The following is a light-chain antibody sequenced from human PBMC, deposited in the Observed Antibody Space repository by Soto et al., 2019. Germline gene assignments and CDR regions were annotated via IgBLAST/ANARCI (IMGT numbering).Light chain of an antibody. V-gene: IGLV2-8*01. CDR3: SSYAGSNILL. CDR2: EVN. CDR1: SSDVGGYNY. J-gene: IGLJ2*01. Sequence: QSALTQPPSASGSPGQSVTISCPGTSSDVGGYNYVSWYQQHPAKAPKLMIYEVNKRPSGVPDRFSGSKSGNTASLTVSGLQAEDEADYYCSSYAGSNILLFGGGTKVTVL.